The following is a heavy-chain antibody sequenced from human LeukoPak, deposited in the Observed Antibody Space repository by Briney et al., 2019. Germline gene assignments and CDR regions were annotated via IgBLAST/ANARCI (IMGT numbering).Heavy chain of an antibody. J-gene: IGHJ5*02. Sequence: GGSLRLSCAASGFTFSSYGMSWVRQAPGKGLDWVSAISGSGGSTYYADSVKGRFSISRDNAKNSLYLQMNSLTAEDTAVHYCVRTHHPGGWFDPWGQGTLVTVSS. D-gene: IGHD3-10*01. CDR3: VRTHHPGGWFDP. CDR2: ISGSGGST. V-gene: IGHV3-23*01. CDR1: GFTFSSYG.